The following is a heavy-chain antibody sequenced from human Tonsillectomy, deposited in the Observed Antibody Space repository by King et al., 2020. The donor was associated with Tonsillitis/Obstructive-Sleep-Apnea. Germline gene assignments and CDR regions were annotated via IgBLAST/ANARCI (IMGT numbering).Heavy chain of an antibody. J-gene: IGHJ6*03. CDR2: ISYDGTIE. V-gene: IGHV3-30*04. CDR1: GFAFSDCA. CDR3: ARDPPRSLNHMDV. Sequence: VQLVGSWGGVVQPGRSLRLSCAASGFAFSDCAMHWVRQAPGKGLEWLALISYDGTIEYYADSVKGRFTISRDNSKNTLFLEVNSLRTEDTAAYFCARDPPRSLNHMDVWGKGTTVTVSS.